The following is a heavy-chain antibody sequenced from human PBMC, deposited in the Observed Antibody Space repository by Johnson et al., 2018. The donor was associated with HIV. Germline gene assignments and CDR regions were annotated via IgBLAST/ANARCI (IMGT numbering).Heavy chain of an antibody. Sequence: VQLVESGGGVVQPGGSLRLSCAASGFTFSNYDMYWVRQATGKGLEWVSGIGTAGDTHYADSLKGRFTISREDAKNSLYLQMNSLRAGDTAVYYCARGGSHITIFGVDINMGAFDIWGQGTLVTLSS. V-gene: IGHV3-13*01. CDR2: IGTAGDT. D-gene: IGHD3-3*01. CDR1: GFTFSNYD. J-gene: IGHJ3*02. CDR3: ARGGSHITIFGVDINMGAFDI.